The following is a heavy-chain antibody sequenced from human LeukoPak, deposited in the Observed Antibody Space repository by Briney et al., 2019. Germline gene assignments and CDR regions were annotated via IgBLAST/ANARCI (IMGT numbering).Heavy chain of an antibody. V-gene: IGHV1-46*04. CDR1: GYTFTSYY. Sequence: GGSLKVSCKASGYTFTSYYMHWVRQAPGQGPEWMGIINPSGGITSYAQKLQGRVTMTRDTSTSTGYMEPSSLRSEDTVVYYCATSLRMDNWFDPSGQKSLATASS. CDR2: INPSGGIT. J-gene: IGHJ5*02. D-gene: IGHD2-2*03. CDR3: ATSLRMDNWFDP.